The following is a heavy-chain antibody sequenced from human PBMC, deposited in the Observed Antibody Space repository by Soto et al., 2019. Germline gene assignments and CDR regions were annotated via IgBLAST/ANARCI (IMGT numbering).Heavy chain of an antibody. V-gene: IGHV3-7*04. J-gene: IGHJ4*02. CDR2: IKQDGSEK. CDR1: GFTFSSYW. CDR3: ARTYYGSGSYCFDY. D-gene: IGHD3-10*01. Sequence: EVQLVESGGGLVQPGGSLRLSCAASGFTFSSYWMSWVRQAPGKGLEWVANIKQDGSEKYYVDSVKSRFTISRDNAKNSLYLQMNSLRAEDTAVYYCARTYYGSGSYCFDYWGQGTLVTVSS.